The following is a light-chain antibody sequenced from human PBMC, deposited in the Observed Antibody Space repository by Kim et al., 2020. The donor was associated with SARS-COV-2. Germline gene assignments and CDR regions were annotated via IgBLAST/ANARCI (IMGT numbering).Light chain of an antibody. CDR1: NIESKS. CDR3: QVWDTDSERPL. CDR2: YDR. J-gene: IGLJ3*02. V-gene: IGLV3-21*04. Sequence: SYELTQPPSVSVDPGKTARITCGGNNIESKSVHWYHQKAGQAPVLVIYYDRDRPSGIPARFSGSNSGNTATLTISRVEAGDEADYYCQVWDTDSERPLFGGGTKLTVL.